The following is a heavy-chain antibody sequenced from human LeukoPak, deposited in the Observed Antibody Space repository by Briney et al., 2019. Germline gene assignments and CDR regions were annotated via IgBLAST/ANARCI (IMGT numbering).Heavy chain of an antibody. CDR1: GFTFSSYW. V-gene: IGHV3-33*06. J-gene: IGHJ4*02. CDR2: IWYDGSNK. CDR3: AKGGGFLEWLINFGYYFDY. D-gene: IGHD3-3*01. Sequence: GGSLRLSCAASGFTFSSYWMHWVRQAPGKGLEWVAVIWYDGSNKYYADSVKGRFTISRDNSKNTLYLQMNSLRAEDTAVYYCAKGGGFLEWLINFGYYFDYWGQGTLVTVSS.